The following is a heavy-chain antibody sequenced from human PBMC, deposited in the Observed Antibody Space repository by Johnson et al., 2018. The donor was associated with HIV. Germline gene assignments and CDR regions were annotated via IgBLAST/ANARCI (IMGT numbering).Heavy chain of an antibody. V-gene: IGHV3-30*02. CDR3: AKDITDQAI. CDR1: GFRFSRYG. Sequence: QVQLMESGGGLVQPGGSLRLSCAASGFRFSRYGMHWVRQAPGKGLEWVAFIRYDGSNNYYADSVKGRFTISRDNSKNTLYRQMNSLRAEDPAVYYCAKDITDQAIWGQGTMVTVSS. CDR2: IRYDGSNN. J-gene: IGHJ3*02.